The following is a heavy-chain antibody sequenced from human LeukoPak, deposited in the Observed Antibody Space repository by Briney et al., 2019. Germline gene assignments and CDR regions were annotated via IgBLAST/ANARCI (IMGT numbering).Heavy chain of an antibody. CDR2: INPNSGGT. CDR3: ARTYGGAGRMDV. CDR1: GYTFTSYY. D-gene: IGHD4-23*01. V-gene: IGHV1-2*02. J-gene: IGHJ6*02. Sequence: ASVKVSCKASGYTFTSYYMHWVRQAPGQGPEWMGWINPNSGGTNYAQKFQGRVTMTRDTSISTAYMELSWLRSDDTAVYYCARTYGGAGRMDVWGQGTTVTVSS.